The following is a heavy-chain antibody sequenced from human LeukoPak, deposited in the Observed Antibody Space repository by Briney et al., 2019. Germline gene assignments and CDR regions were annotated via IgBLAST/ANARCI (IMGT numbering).Heavy chain of an antibody. CDR3: AREGRYCSSTSCFFDY. CDR1: GGTFSSYA. Sequence: SVKVSCTASGGTFSSYAISWVRQAPGQGLEWMGGIIPIFGTANYAQKFQGRVTITTDESTSTAYMELSSLRSEDTAVYYCAREGRYCSSTSCFFDYWGQGTLVTVSS. J-gene: IGHJ4*02. D-gene: IGHD2-2*01. CDR2: IIPIFGTA. V-gene: IGHV1-69*05.